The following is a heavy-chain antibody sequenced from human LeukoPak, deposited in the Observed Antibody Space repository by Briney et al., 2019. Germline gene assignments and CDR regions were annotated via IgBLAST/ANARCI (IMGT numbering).Heavy chain of an antibody. J-gene: IGHJ4*02. V-gene: IGHV4-59*01. CDR1: GGSISSYY. CDR2: IYYSGST. D-gene: IGHD3-9*01. CDR3: ASGADILTGYKQFDY. Sequence: SETLSLTCTVSGGSISSYYWSWIRQPPGKGLEWIGYIYYSGSTNYNPSLKSQVTISVDTSKNQFSLKLSSVTAADTAVYYCASGADILTGYKQFDYWGQGTLVTVSS.